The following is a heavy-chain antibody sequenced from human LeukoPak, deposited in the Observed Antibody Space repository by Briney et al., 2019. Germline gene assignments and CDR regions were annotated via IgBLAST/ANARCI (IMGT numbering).Heavy chain of an antibody. CDR2: INSDGSST. CDR3: ARGDGGASKYYDFWSGHRDWFDP. V-gene: IGHV3-74*01. J-gene: IGHJ5*02. CDR1: GFTFSSYW. D-gene: IGHD3-3*01. Sequence: GGSLRLSCAASGFTFSSYWMHWVRQAPGKGLVWVSRINSDGSSTSYADSVKGRFTISRDNAKNTLYLQMNSLRAEDTAVYYCARGDGGASKYYDFWSGHRDWFDPWGQGTLVTVSS.